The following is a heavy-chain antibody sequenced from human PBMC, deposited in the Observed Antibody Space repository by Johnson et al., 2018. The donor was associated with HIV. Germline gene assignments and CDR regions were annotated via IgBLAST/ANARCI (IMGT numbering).Heavy chain of an antibody. V-gene: IGHV3-23*04. D-gene: IGHD3-9*01. J-gene: IGHJ3*02. CDR2: ISWDGGST. CDR3: AKDRNYDILSI. Sequence: VQLVESGGGLVQPGGSLRLSCAASGFTFSSYAMHWVRQAPGKGLEWVSLISWDGGSTYYTDSVKGRFTISRDNAKNTLYLQMNSLRAEDTAVYYCAKDRNYDILSIWGQGTVITVSS. CDR1: GFTFSSYA.